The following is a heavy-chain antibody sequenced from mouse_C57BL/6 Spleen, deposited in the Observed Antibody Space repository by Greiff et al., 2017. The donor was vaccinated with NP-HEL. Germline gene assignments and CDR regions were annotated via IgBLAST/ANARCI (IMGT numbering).Heavy chain of an antibody. D-gene: IGHD2-4*01. Sequence: QVQLQQPGAELVKPGASVKVSCKASGYTFTSYWMHWVKQRPGQGLEWIGRIHPSDSDTNYNQKFKGKATLTVDKSSSTAYMQLSSLTSEDAAFYDCAISEEVTYDYDGVLDYWGQGTTLTVSS. CDR3: AISEEVTYDYDGVLDY. J-gene: IGHJ2*01. CDR2: IHPSDSDT. V-gene: IGHV1-74*01. CDR1: GYTFTSYW.